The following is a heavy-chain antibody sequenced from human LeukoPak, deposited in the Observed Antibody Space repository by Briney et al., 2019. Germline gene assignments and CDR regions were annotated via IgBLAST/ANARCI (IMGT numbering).Heavy chain of an antibody. D-gene: IGHD3-22*01. CDR3: ARDKTYYYDSSGSPGYGMDV. Sequence: ASVKVSCKASGYTFTSYYMHWVRQAPGQGLEWMGIINPSGGSTSYAQKFQGRVTMTRDTSISTAYMELSRLRSDDTAVYYCARDKTYYYDSSGSPGYGMDVWGQGTTVTVSS. V-gene: IGHV1-46*01. J-gene: IGHJ6*02. CDR1: GYTFTSYY. CDR2: INPSGGST.